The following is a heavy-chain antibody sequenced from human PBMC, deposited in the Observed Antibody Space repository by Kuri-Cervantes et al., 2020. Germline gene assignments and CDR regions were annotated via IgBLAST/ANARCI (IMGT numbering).Heavy chain of an antibody. J-gene: IGHJ6*02. D-gene: IGHD6-13*01. CDR3: AKDLRSSSWYDYYYYYGMDV. CDR1: GGSFSGYY. CDR2: INHSGST. Sequence: SETLSLTCAVYGGSFSGYYWSWIRQPPGKGLEWIGEINHSGSTNYNPSLKSRVTISVDTSKNQFSLKLSSVTAADTAVYYCAKDLRSSSWYDYYYYYGMDVWGQGTTVTVSS. V-gene: IGHV4-34*01.